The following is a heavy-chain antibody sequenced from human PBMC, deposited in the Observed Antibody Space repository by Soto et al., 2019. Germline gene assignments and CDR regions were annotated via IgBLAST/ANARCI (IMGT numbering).Heavy chain of an antibody. CDR2: IKSKTDGGTT. Sequence: PGGSLRLSCAASGFTFSSCAMGWVRQAPGKGLEWVGRIKSKTDGGTTDYAAPVKGRFTISRDDSKNTLYLQMNSLKTEDTAVYYCTTVGSGYYPFSLWIWGQGTMVTVSS. V-gene: IGHV3-15*01. CDR1: GFTFSSCA. D-gene: IGHD3-22*01. J-gene: IGHJ3*02. CDR3: TTVGSGYYPFSLWI.